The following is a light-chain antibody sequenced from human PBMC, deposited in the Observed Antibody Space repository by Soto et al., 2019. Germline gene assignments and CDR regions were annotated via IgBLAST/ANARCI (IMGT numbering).Light chain of an antibody. Sequence: EIVLTQSPGTLSLSPGERATLSCRASQSVTSNYLVWYQQKPGQAPRLLIYGASSRATGIPDRFSGSGSGTDFTLTISRLEPEDFAVYYCQQYGNSPQTFGQGTKVEIK. V-gene: IGKV3-20*01. CDR1: QSVTSNY. J-gene: IGKJ1*01. CDR2: GAS. CDR3: QQYGNSPQT.